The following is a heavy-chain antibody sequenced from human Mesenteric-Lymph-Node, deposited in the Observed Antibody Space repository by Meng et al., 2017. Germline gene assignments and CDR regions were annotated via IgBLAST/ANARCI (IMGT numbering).Heavy chain of an antibody. J-gene: IGHJ5*02. V-gene: IGHV1-18*01. D-gene: IGHD3-9*01. CDR1: GYPFTSYG. Sequence: QVQLVQSGAEVKKPAASVKVSCLASGYPFTSYGISWVRQAPGQGLEWMGWISAYNGNTNYAQKLQGRVTMTTDTSTSTAYMELRSLRSDDTAVYYCARDTLYYDILTGYSPTNWFDPWGQGTLVTVSS. CDR3: ARDTLYYDILTGYSPTNWFDP. CDR2: ISAYNGNT.